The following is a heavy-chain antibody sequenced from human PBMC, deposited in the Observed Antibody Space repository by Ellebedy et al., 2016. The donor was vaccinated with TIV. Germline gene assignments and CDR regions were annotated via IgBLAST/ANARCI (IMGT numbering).Heavy chain of an antibody. J-gene: IGHJ6*02. V-gene: IGHV1-69*13. CDR3: ARGSKRVITFTYYYYGMDV. D-gene: IGHD3-22*01. CDR2: IIPTFGTA. Sequence: ASVKVSXXASGGTFSSYAISWVRQAPGQGLEWMGGIIPTFGTANYAQKFQGRVTITADESTSTAYMELSSLRSEDTAVYYCARGSKRVITFTYYYYGMDVWGQGTTVTVSS. CDR1: GGTFSSYA.